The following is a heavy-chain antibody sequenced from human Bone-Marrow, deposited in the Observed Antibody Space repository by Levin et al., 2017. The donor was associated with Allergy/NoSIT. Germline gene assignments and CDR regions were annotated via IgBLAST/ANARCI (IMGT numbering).Heavy chain of an antibody. D-gene: IGHD6-6*01. CDR3: TRVRRGGTTGEQLNNWYFDL. J-gene: IGHJ2*01. Sequence: PGGSLRLSCTASGFTFGDYAMSWVRQAPGKGLEWVGFIRSKAYGGTTEYAASVKGRFTISRDDSKSIAYLQMNSLKTEDTAVYYCTRVRRGGTTGEQLNNWYFDLWGRGTLVTVSS. V-gene: IGHV3-49*04. CDR1: GFTFGDYA. CDR2: IRSKAYGGTT.